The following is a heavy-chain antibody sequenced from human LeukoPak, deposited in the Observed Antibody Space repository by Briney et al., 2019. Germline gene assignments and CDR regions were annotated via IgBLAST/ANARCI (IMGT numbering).Heavy chain of an antibody. CDR2: LSGSGGGT. J-gene: IGHJ4*02. D-gene: IGHD6-19*01. CDR3: ATTLAVAYFDY. V-gene: IGHV3-23*01. CDR1: GFTFSNYA. Sequence: GGSLRLSCAASGFTFSNYAMSWVRQAPGKGLEWVSALSGSGGGTYYADSVKGRFTISRDNSKNTLYLQMNSLRAEDTAVYYRATTLAVAYFDYWGQGTLVTVSS.